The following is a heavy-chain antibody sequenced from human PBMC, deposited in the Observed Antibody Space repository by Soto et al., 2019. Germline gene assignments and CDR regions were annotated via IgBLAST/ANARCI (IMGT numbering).Heavy chain of an antibody. J-gene: IGHJ5*02. CDR3: ARRLPAVAVSPWFDP. D-gene: IGHD6-19*01. CDR2: IGSSGEK. Sequence: QVTLKESGPVLVKPTETLTLRCTVSGLSITDSEMGVSWIRQPPGQHLGWLAHIGSSGEKYYRTFLKSSLSISKDTSKSPIVLTITNMDPADTATYYCARRLPAVAVSPWFDPWGQGIPVTVSS. V-gene: IGHV2-26*01. CDR1: GLSITDSEMG.